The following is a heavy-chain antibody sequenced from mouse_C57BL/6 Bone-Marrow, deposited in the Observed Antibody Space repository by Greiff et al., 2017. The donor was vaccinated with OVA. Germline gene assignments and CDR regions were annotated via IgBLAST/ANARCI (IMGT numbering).Heavy chain of an antibody. V-gene: IGHV1-55*01. J-gene: IGHJ1*03. CDR2: IYPGSGST. CDR1: GYTFTSYW. D-gene: IGHD2-4*01. Sequence: QVQLQQPGAELVKPGASVKMSCKASGYTFTSYWITWVKQRPGQGLEWIGDIYPGSGSTNYNEKFKSKATLTVDTSSSTAYMQLSSLTSEDSAVYYCARLVCYDCVWYFDVWGTGTTVTVSS. CDR3: ARLVCYDCVWYFDV.